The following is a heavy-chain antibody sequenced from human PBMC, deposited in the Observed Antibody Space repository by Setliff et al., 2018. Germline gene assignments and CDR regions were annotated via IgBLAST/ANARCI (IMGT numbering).Heavy chain of an antibody. V-gene: IGHV3-30*18. CDR2: ILDDGVKK. Sequence: GGSLRLSCAASGFTFSTYRMHWVRQAPGKGLEWVAVILDDGVKKYHADSVKGRFTISRDNSKNTLYLQMNSLRPEDTAVYYCANHNPARWAVYTTPIDSWGQGTLVTVSS. D-gene: IGHD6-19*01. CDR1: GFTFSTYR. J-gene: IGHJ4*02. CDR3: ANHNPARWAVYTTPIDS.